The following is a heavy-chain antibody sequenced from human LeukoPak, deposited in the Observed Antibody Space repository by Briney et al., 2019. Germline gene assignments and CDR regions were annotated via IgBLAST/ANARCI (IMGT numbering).Heavy chain of an antibody. CDR1: GGSISSGGYY. Sequence: SQTLSLTCTVSGGSISSGGYYWSWIRQPPGKGLEWIGEINHSGSTNYNPSLKSRVTISVDTSKNQFSLKLSSVTAADTAVYYCARACRIAAAGQSIDYWGQGTLVTVSS. D-gene: IGHD6-13*01. CDR2: INHSGST. CDR3: ARACRIAAAGQSIDY. V-gene: IGHV4-30-2*01. J-gene: IGHJ4*02.